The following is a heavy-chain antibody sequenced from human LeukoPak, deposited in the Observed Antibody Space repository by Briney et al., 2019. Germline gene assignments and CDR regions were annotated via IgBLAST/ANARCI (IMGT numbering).Heavy chain of an antibody. CDR3: AKVERSSRSH. Sequence: GGSLRLSCAASGFTFSSYDMSWVRQAPGKGLEWVSGISGSDVSTNYADSLKGRFTISRDNSKNMLYLQMTRLRAEDTAVYYCAKVERSSRSHWGRGTLVTVSS. J-gene: IGHJ4*02. CDR1: GFTFSSYD. D-gene: IGHD2-2*01. CDR2: ISGSDVST. V-gene: IGHV3-23*01.